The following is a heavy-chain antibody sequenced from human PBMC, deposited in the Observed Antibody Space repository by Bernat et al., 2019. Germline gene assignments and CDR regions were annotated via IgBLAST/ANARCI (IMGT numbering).Heavy chain of an antibody. D-gene: IGHD1-1*01. CDR1: GFTVSSNY. J-gene: IGHJ3*02. V-gene: IGHV3-66*02. CDR3: ARDTSGGGDAFDI. CDR2: IYTSGST. Sequence: EVQLVESGGDLVQPGGSLRLSCAVSGFTVSSNYMTWVRQAPGKGLEWVSVIYTSGSTYYADSVKGRFTISRDKSKNTLYLQMNGVRGEDTAIYYCARDTSGGGDAFDIWGQGTLVTVSS.